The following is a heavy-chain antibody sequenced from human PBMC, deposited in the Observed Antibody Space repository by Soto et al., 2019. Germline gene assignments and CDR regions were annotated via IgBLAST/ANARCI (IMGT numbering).Heavy chain of an antibody. CDR2: IRDKANSYAT. CDR1: GFTFSGSA. V-gene: IGHV3-73*01. CDR3: TRLYCGGDCDFYS. D-gene: IGHD2-21*02. J-gene: IGHJ1*01. Sequence: GGSLRLSCAASGFTFSGSAMHWGRQASWKGLEWVGRIRDKANSYATAYTASVKGRFTISRDDSKNTAYLQMNSLKTEDTAVYYCTRLYCGGDCDFYSWGQRTLVTVSS.